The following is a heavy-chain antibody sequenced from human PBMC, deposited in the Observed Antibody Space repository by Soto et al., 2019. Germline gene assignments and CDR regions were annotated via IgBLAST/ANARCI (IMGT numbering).Heavy chain of an antibody. CDR3: ARQTTYSSSWYDY. CDR2: IYTSGNT. V-gene: IGHV4-4*07. J-gene: IGHJ5*01. CDR1: GGSISNYY. D-gene: IGHD6-13*01. Sequence: SETLSLTCTVSGGSISNYYWTWIRQPAGKGLEWIGRIYTSGNTNYNPSLKSRVTMSVDTSKNQFSLKLSSVTAAGTALYYCARQTTYSSSWYDYWGHGTLVTVSS.